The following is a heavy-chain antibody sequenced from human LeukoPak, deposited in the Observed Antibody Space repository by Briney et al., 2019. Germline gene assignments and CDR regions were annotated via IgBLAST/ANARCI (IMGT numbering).Heavy chain of an antibody. CDR1: GYTFTSYA. CDR3: ARSWDTAMVTYWFDP. J-gene: IGHJ5*02. D-gene: IGHD5-18*01. V-gene: IGHV1-3*01. CDR2: INAGNGNT. Sequence: ASVQVSCKASGYTFTSYAMHWVRQAPGQRLEWMGWINAGNGNTKYSQKFQGRVTITRDTSASTAYMELSSLRSEDMAVYYCARSWDTAMVTYWFDPWGQGTLVIVSS.